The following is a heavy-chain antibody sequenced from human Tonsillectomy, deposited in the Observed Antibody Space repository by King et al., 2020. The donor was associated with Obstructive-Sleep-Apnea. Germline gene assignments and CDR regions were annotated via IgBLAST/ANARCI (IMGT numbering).Heavy chain of an antibody. V-gene: IGHV1-2*02. CDR3: ARGSYSSGWLFDY. J-gene: IGHJ4*02. D-gene: IGHD6-19*01. CDR2: SNPNSGGK. Sequence: VQLVESGAEVKKPGASVKVSCKASGYTFTGYYMHGVRHAPGQGLEWMGWSNPNSGGKNYAQKFQGRVTMTRDTSISTAYMELSRLRSDDTAVYYCARGSYSSGWLFDYWGQGTLVTVSS. CDR1: GYTFTGYY.